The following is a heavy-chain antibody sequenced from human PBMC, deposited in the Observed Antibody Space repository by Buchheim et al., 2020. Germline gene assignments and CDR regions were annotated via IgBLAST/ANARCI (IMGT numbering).Heavy chain of an antibody. CDR2: ISDDGTNT. Sequence: VQLMESGGGVVQPGKSLRLSCAASGFTSSRYPMHWVRQTPGKGLEWLAGISDDGTNTYYADSARGRFTISSDKNTLFLQMNSLRADDTALYYCAKADDCSGGSCYCFDYWGQGTL. V-gene: IGHV3-30-3*01. D-gene: IGHD2-15*01. CDR1: GFTSSRYP. J-gene: IGHJ4*02. CDR3: AKADDCSGGSCYCFDY.